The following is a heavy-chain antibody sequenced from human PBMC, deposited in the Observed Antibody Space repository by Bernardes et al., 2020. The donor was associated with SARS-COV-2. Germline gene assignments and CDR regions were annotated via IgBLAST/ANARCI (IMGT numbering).Heavy chain of an antibody. Sequence: SETLSLTCTVSGGSISSYYWSWIRQPPGKGLEWIGYIYYSGSTNYNPSLKSRLTISVDTSKNQFSLKLSSVTAADTAVYYCARLPGITIFGVVTPFYYGMDVWGQGTTVTVSS. CDR2: IYYSGST. D-gene: IGHD3-3*01. CDR3: ARLPGITIFGVVTPFYYGMDV. V-gene: IGHV4-59*08. J-gene: IGHJ6*02. CDR1: GGSISSYY.